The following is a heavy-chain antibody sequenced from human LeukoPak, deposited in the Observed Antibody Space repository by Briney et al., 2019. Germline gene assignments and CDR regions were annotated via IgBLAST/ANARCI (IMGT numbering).Heavy chain of an antibody. D-gene: IGHD3-10*01. J-gene: IGHJ4*02. CDR2: IYSGGST. Sequence: PSETLSLTCTVSGGSISSYFWSWFRQPAGKGLQWIGRIYSGGSTNYNPSLQSRVTMSVDTSKNQFSLRLKSVTAADTAVYYCARLHGDYASGTPPFDMWGQGTLVTVSS. CDR3: ARLHGDYASGTPPFDM. CDR1: GGSISSYF. V-gene: IGHV4-4*07.